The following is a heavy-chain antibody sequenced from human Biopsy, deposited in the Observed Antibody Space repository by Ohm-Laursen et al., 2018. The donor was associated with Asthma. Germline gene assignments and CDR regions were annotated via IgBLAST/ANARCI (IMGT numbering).Heavy chain of an antibody. V-gene: IGHV4-39*01. Sequence: TLSLTWTVSGGSITSSSYYWGWIRQPPGKGMEWIGSMYHSGSPYSHPPLKSRATISVDASKNRLSLKMSSVTAADTAVYFCVRHQYSSSWSTFDYWGQGALVTVSS. CDR3: VRHQYSSSWSTFDY. CDR2: MYHSGSP. D-gene: IGHD3-22*01. CDR1: GGSITSSSYY. J-gene: IGHJ4*02.